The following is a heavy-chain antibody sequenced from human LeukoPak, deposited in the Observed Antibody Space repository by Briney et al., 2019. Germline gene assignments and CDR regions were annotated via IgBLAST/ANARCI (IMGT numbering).Heavy chain of an antibody. V-gene: IGHV3-23*01. CDR2: ISGSGGST. CDR3: AKYLVVVAATHGAFDI. D-gene: IGHD2-15*01. Sequence: PGGSLRLSCEASGFTFSSYAMSWVRQAPGKGLEWVSAISGSGGSTYYADSVKGRFTISRDNSKNTLYLQMNSLRAEDTAVYYCAKYLVVVAATHGAFDIWGQGTMVTVSS. J-gene: IGHJ3*02. CDR1: GFTFSSYA.